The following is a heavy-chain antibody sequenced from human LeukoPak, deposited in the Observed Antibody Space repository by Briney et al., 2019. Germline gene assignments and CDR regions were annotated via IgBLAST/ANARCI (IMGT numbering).Heavy chain of an antibody. Sequence: GGSLRLSCAASGFTFSSYAMHWVRQAPGKGLEWVAFISYEGSNKYYADSVKGRFTISRDNSKNTLYLQVNSLRAEDTAVYYCARDVYYDSGSRIENLLDPWGQGTLVTVSS. V-gene: IGHV3-30-3*01. CDR3: ARDVYYDSGSRIENLLDP. CDR2: ISYEGSNK. CDR1: GFTFSSYA. J-gene: IGHJ5*02. D-gene: IGHD3-10*01.